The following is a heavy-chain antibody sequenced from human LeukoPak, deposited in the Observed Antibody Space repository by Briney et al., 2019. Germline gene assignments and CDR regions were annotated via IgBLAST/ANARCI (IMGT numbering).Heavy chain of an antibody. CDR2: ISSSRSTI. J-gene: IGHJ4*02. Sequence: KPGGSLRLSCAASGFTFSDYYMSWIRQAPGKGLEWVSYISSSRSTIYYADSVKGRFTISRDNAKNSLYLQMNSLRAEDTAVYYCARSDLRYCSGGSCYRHLDYWGQGTLVTVSS. V-gene: IGHV3-11*01. D-gene: IGHD2-15*01. CDR1: GFTFSDYY. CDR3: ARSDLRYCSGGSCYRHLDY.